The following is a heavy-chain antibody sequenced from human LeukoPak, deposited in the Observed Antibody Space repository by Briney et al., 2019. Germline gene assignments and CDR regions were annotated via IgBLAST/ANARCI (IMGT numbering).Heavy chain of an antibody. Sequence: ASVKVSCKASGGTFSSYAISWVRQAPGQGLEWMGRINPNSGGTIYAQKFQGRVTMTRDTSISTAYMELSRLRSDDTAVYYCARDRSSRGYINNWFDPWGQGTLVTVSS. CDR2: INPNSGGT. V-gene: IGHV1-2*06. J-gene: IGHJ5*02. CDR3: ARDRSSRGYINNWFDP. CDR1: GGTFSSYA. D-gene: IGHD5-24*01.